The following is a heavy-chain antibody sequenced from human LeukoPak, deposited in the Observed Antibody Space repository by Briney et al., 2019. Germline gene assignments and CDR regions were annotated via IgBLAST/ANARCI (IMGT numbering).Heavy chain of an antibody. CDR1: GFAFSSYW. V-gene: IGHV3-7*01. Sequence: PGGSLRLSCAASGFAFSSYWMSWVRQAPGKGLEWVANIRQDGSDKQYVDSVKGRFTISRDNAKNSLYLQTDSLRAEDSAVYYCVRFSRSSSPAYWGQGTLVTVSS. J-gene: IGHJ4*02. D-gene: IGHD6-13*01. CDR2: IRQDGSDK. CDR3: VRFSRSSSPAY.